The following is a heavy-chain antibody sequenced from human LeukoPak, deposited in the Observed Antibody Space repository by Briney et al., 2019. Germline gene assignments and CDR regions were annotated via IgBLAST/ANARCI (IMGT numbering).Heavy chain of an antibody. CDR3: ARHSRTYYDFDY. D-gene: IGHD1-26*01. V-gene: IGHV4-59*08. CDR1: GGSITNYY. CDR2: IHYSGST. J-gene: IGHJ4*02. Sequence: PSETLSLTCTVSGGSITNYYWSWIRQPPGQGLEWIGYIHYSGSTNYNPSLKNRVSISVDMSTNQFSLKLTSVTAADTAVYYCARHSRTYYDFDYWGQGTLVTVSS.